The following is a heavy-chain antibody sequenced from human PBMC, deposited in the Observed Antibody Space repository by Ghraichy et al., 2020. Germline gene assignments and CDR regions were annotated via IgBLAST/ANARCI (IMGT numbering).Heavy chain of an antibody. CDR1: GFTFSSYA. V-gene: IGHV3-30-3*01. Sequence: GGSLRLSCAASGFTFSSYAMHWVRQAPGKGLEWVAVISYDGSKIYYADSVKGRFTISKDSSKNTLFLLMNSLRAEDTAVFYCVRESGGGNYLDHWGQGTPVTVSS. CDR3: VRESGGGNYLDH. D-gene: IGHD4-23*01. CDR2: ISYDGSKI. J-gene: IGHJ4*01.